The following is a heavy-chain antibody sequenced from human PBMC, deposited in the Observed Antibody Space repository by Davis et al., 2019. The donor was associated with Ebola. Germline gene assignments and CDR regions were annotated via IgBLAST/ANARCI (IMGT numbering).Heavy chain of an antibody. CDR2: INPNSGGT. V-gene: IGHV1-2*06. J-gene: IGHJ4*02. Sequence: ASVKVSCKASGYTFTSYYMHWVRQAPGQGLEWMGRINPNSGGTNYAQKFQGRVTMTRDTSISTAYMELSRLRSDDTAVYYCARGGYCSGGSCYFFDYWGQGTLVTVSS. CDR3: ARGGYCSGGSCYFFDY. D-gene: IGHD2-15*01. CDR1: GYTFTSYY.